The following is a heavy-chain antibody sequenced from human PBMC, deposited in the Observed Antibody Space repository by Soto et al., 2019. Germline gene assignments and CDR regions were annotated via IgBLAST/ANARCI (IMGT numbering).Heavy chain of an antibody. D-gene: IGHD5-18*01. J-gene: IGHJ6*02. CDR2: IIPIFGTA. CDR1: GGTFSSYA. CDR3: EGVAIQLCLLWGMDV. V-gene: IGHV1-69*12. Sequence: QVQLVQSGAEVKKPGSSVKVSCKASGGTFSSYAISWVRQAPGQGLEWMGGIIPIFGTANYAQKFQGRVTITADESTRKAYMELSSLRSEDTAVYYWEGVAIQLCLLWGMDVWGQGTTVTVSS.